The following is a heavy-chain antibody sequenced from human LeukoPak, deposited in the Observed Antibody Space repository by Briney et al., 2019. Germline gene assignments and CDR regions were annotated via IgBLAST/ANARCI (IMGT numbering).Heavy chain of an antibody. V-gene: IGHV4-39*01. Sequence: SETLSLTCTVSGGSISSISYYWGWIRQPPGKGLEWIGSIYYSGSTYYNPSLKSRVTISVDTSKNQFSLKLSSVTAADTAVYYCARRRGLRYFDPNDYWGQGTLVTVSS. J-gene: IGHJ4*02. CDR3: ARRRGLRYFDPNDY. D-gene: IGHD3-9*01. CDR2: IYYSGST. CDR1: GGSISSISYY.